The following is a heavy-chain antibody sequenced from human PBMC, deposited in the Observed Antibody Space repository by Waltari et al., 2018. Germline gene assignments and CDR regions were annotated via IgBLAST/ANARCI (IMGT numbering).Heavy chain of an antibody. CDR1: GFTFSSYA. Sequence: EVQLLESGGGLVQPGGSLQLPCAATGFTFSSYAMSRVRQAPGKVLEWVSAISGSGGSTYYADSVKGRFTISRDNSKNTLYLQMNSLRAEDTAVYYCAKDAALGEIDYWGQGTLVTVSS. V-gene: IGHV3-23*01. CDR2: ISGSGGST. D-gene: IGHD3-16*01. J-gene: IGHJ4*02. CDR3: AKDAALGEIDY.